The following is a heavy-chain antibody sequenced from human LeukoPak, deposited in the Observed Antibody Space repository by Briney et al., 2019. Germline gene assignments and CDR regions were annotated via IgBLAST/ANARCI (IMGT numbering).Heavy chain of an antibody. J-gene: IGHJ4*02. CDR2: INPDSGFT. D-gene: IGHD3-16*01. CDR1: GYKFTHDY. V-gene: IGHV1-2*02. CDR3: APTAEAYTSWWKV. Sequence: GASVKVSCKASGYKFTHDYMHWVRQAPGQGREFMGWINPDSGFTNYAQKFKGRVTMTRDTSISTAYLEVRSLTSDDTAVYYCAPTAEAYTSWWKVWGQGTLVTVSS.